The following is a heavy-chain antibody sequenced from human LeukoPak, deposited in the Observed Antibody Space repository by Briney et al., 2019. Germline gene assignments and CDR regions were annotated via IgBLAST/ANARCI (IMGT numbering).Heavy chain of an antibody. V-gene: IGHV1-46*01. Sequence: ASVKVSCKASGYTFTGYYMHWVRQAPGQGLEWMGIINPSGGSTSYAQKFQGRVTMTRDTSTSTVYMELSSLRSEDTAVYYCARDPEAYWELTSLDYWGQGTLVTVSS. J-gene: IGHJ4*02. CDR2: INPSGGST. D-gene: IGHD1-26*01. CDR3: ARDPEAYWELTSLDY. CDR1: GYTFTGYY.